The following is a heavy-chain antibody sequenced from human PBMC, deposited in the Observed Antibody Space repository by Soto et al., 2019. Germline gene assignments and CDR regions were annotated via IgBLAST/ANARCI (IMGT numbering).Heavy chain of an antibody. D-gene: IGHD4-4*01. Sequence: PGGSLRLSCAASGFTFSSYAMGWVHQAPGKGLELVSTISAGGGRTYYADSVKGRFTISRDDSKNTLYLQMNSLKTEDTAVYYCTTHDDYSNYEGQDYCXQGTLVTVSS. J-gene: IGHJ4*02. V-gene: IGHV3-23*01. CDR3: TTHDDYSNYEGQDY. CDR2: ISAGGGRT. CDR1: GFTFSSYA.